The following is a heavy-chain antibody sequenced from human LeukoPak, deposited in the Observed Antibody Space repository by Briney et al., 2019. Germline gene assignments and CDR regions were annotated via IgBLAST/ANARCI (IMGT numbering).Heavy chain of an antibody. V-gene: IGHV4-39*07. D-gene: IGHD6-13*01. J-gene: IGHJ4*02. CDR3: ARAAAGIIGEYYFDY. CDR2: IYTSGST. CDR1: GGSISSSSYY. Sequence: SETLSLTCTVSGGSISSSSYYWGWIRQPPGKGLEWIGSIYTSGSTNYNPSLKSRVTISVDTSKNQFSLKLSSVTAADTAVYYCARAAAGIIGEYYFDYWGQGTLVTVSS.